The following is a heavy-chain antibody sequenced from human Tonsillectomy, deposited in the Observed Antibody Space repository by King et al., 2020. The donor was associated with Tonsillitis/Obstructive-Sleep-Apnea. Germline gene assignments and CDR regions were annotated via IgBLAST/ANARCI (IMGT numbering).Heavy chain of an antibody. CDR1: GFTFSSYS. D-gene: IGHD5-18*01. CDR2: ISSGSSFT. J-gene: IGHJ4*02. CDR3: ARDSADTPMVVDY. V-gene: IGHV3-21*01. Sequence: VQLVESGGGLVKPGGSLRLSCAASGFTFSSYSMNWVRQAPGKGLEWVSSISSGSSFTYYADSVRGRFTISRDNAKSSLYLQMNSLRAADTAVYYCARDSADTPMVVDYWGQGTLVTVSS.